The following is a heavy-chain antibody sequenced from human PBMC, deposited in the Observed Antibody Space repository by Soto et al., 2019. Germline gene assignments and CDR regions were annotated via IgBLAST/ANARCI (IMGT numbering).Heavy chain of an antibody. CDR2: ISGSGGST. V-gene: IGHV3-23*01. CDR3: AKLPADDIVVVPAAMWGY. Sequence: EVQLLESGGGLVQPGGSLRLSCAASGFTFSSYAMSWVRQAPGKGLEWVSAISGSGGSTYYADSVKGRFTISRDNSKNTRYLQRNSLRAEDTAVYYCAKLPADDIVVVPAAMWGYWGQGTLVTVSS. D-gene: IGHD2-2*01. CDR1: GFTFSSYA. J-gene: IGHJ4*02.